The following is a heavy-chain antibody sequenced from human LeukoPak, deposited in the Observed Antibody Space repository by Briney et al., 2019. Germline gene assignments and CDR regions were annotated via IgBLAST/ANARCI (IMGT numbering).Heavy chain of an antibody. Sequence: ASVKVSCKASGYTFTSYGISWVRQAPGQGLEWMGWISAYNGNTNYAQKLQGRVTMTTDTSTSTAYMELRSLRSDDTAVYYCARDAWYSGYEEELVLGWFDPWGQGTLVTVSS. CDR3: ARDAWYSGYEEELVLGWFDP. CDR2: ISAYNGNT. J-gene: IGHJ5*02. D-gene: IGHD5-12*01. V-gene: IGHV1-18*04. CDR1: GYTFTSYG.